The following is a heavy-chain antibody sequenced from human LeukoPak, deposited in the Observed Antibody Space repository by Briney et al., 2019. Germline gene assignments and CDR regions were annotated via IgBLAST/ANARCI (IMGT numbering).Heavy chain of an antibody. CDR1: RFTFSNYA. CDR2: ISGSGDTT. J-gene: IGHJ6*02. Sequence: PGGSLRLSCAASRFTFSNYAMSWVRQAPGKGLEWVSAISGSGDTTYYADSVKGRFTISRDNSKNTLYLQMNSLRAEDTAVYYCAKERAVVPRGGVDVWGQGTTVTVSS. V-gene: IGHV3-23*01. CDR3: AKERAVVPRGGVDV. D-gene: IGHD2-2*01.